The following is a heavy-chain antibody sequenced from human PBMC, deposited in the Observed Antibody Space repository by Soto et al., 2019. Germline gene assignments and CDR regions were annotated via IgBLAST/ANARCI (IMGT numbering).Heavy chain of an antibody. V-gene: IGHV3-33*01. D-gene: IGHD3-3*01. CDR3: ARVSRKHYDFWSGYSGMDV. J-gene: IGHJ6*02. Sequence: GGSLRLSCAASGFTFSSYGMHWVRQAPGKGLEWVAVIWYDGSNKYYADSVKGRFTVSRDNSKNTLYLQMNSLRAEDTAVYYCARVSRKHYDFWSGYSGMDVWGQGTTVTVSS. CDR1: GFTFSSYG. CDR2: IWYDGSNK.